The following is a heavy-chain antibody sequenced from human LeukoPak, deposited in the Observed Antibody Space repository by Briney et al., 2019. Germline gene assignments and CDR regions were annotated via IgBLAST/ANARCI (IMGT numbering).Heavy chain of an antibody. CDR1: GGSISSYY. Sequence: SETLSPTCTVSGGSISSYYWSWIRQPPGKGLEWLGYISYSASTDSNPSLRSRVHISVDTFKHQISLKLSSVTSADTAVYYCARTYCRGGSCHFDYWGQGTLVTVSS. D-gene: IGHD2-15*01. V-gene: IGHV4-59*08. J-gene: IGHJ4*02. CDR2: ISYSAST. CDR3: ARTYCRGGSCHFDY.